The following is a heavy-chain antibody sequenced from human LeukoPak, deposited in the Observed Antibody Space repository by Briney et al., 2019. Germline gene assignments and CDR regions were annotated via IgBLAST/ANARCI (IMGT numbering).Heavy chain of an antibody. V-gene: IGHV3-30*18. D-gene: IGHD2-8*01. J-gene: IGHJ4*02. Sequence: PGGSLRLSCAVSGFTFNTYGMHWVRQAPGKGLEWVSVISYDGSTQYYSESVKGRFTISRDNSKNTLYLQMNSLRPDDTAVYYCAKDRRYCSNGVCDFIDYWGQGTLVTVSS. CDR3: AKDRRYCSNGVCDFIDY. CDR1: GFTFNTYG. CDR2: ISYDGSTQ.